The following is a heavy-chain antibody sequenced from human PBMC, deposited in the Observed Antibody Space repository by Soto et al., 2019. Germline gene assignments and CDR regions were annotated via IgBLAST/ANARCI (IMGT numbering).Heavy chain of an antibody. J-gene: IGHJ3*02. CDR3: ARVWGGAFDI. Sequence: PSETLSLTYTVSGGTMSRYYWSGIRQPPGKGLEWIGYIYYSGHTNSNPSLKSRVTISVDTSKKQFSLKLSSVTSADTAVYYCARVWGGAFDIWGQGTMVTVSS. CDR2: IYYSGHT. CDR1: GGTMSRYY. V-gene: IGHV4-59*01. D-gene: IGHD3-10*01.